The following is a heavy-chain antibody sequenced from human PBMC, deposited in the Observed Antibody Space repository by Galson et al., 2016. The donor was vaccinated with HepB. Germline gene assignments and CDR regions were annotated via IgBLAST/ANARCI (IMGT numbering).Heavy chain of an antibody. J-gene: IGHJ4*02. CDR1: GYSFSSSW. CDR2: IYPRDSDT. Sequence: QSGAEVKKPGESLKISCKASGYSFSSSWIAWVRQMPGKGLEWMGVIYPRDSDTRYSPSFQGQVSISADTSISTAYLQWSSLKASDTAMYFCVRGGDFWSGYPDYWGQGTLVTVSS. D-gene: IGHD3-3*01. CDR3: VRGGDFWSGYPDY. V-gene: IGHV5-51*01.